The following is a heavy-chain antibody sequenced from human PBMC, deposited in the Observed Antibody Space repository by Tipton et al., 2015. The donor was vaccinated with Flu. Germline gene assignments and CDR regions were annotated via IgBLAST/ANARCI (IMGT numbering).Heavy chain of an antibody. D-gene: IGHD2-2*01. V-gene: IGHV3-23*01. J-gene: IGHJ4*02. CDR1: GFTFSSYA. Sequence: SLRLSCAASGFTFSSYAISWVRQAPGKGLEWVSAVSGGGAITYYADSVKGRFTISRDNSRNVLYLQMNSLRPADTALYYCARGASTSWYQRLQEIGFWGQGTLVTVSS. CDR2: VSGGGAIT. CDR3: ARGASTSWYQRLQEIGF.